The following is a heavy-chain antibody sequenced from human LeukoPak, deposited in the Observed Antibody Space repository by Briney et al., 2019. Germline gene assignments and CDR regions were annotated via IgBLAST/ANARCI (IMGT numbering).Heavy chain of an antibody. CDR1: RFTFSSYA. Sequence: PGGSLRLSCAASRFTFSSYAMSWVRQAPGKGLEGVSTISGSTGSTYYADSVKGRFTISRDNSKNTLYLQMNSLRAEDTAVYYCAKGGIVALTLFDYWGQGTLVTVSS. J-gene: IGHJ4*02. CDR2: ISGSTGST. D-gene: IGHD5-12*01. V-gene: IGHV3-23*01. CDR3: AKGGIVALTLFDY.